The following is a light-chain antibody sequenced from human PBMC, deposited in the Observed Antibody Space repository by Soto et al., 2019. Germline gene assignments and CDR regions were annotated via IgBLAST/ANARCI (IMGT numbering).Light chain of an antibody. CDR1: QNFGNS. CDR3: LEYNNWPWT. J-gene: IGKJ1*01. V-gene: IGKV3-15*01. CDR2: GAS. Sequence: EIVMTQSPATLSVSPGERATLSRRASQNFGNSLVWYQQKPGQPPRLLIYGASTRATGIPVRFSGGGSGTEFTLTISSLQSEDFAVFYCLEYNNWPWTLVQGTKVQIK.